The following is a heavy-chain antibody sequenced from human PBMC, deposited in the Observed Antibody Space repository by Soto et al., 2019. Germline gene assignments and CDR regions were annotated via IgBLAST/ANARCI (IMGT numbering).Heavy chain of an antibody. CDR3: AKDSWYFDL. D-gene: IGHD6-13*01. CDR1: GFVFTNFW. J-gene: IGHJ4*02. CDR2: MDTSGHST. V-gene: IGHV3-74*01. Sequence: GGSLRLSCEASGFVFTNFWMHWVRHVPGKGLVWVARMDTSGHSTNYAESVKGRFTISRDNAKNTVSLQMNSLRVEDTGVYYCAKDSWYFDLWSQGSQVTVSS.